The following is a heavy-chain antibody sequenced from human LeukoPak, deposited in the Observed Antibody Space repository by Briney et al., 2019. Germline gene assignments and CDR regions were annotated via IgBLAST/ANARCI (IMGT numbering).Heavy chain of an antibody. CDR2: INPTTGDT. Sequence: ASVKVSCKASGYTFTSYYMHWVRQAPGQGLEWMGIINPTTGDTTYAQKFQGRLTMTRDMSTSTVYMELSSLTSEDTAVFYCARYGFSTVWQGGWHAFDIWGQGAVVTVSS. J-gene: IGHJ3*02. V-gene: IGHV1-46*01. CDR3: ARYGFSTVWQGGWHAFDI. CDR1: GYTFTSYY. D-gene: IGHD6-13*01.